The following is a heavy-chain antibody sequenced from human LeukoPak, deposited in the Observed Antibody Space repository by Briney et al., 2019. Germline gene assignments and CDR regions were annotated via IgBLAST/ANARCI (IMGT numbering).Heavy chain of an antibody. CDR2: IIPIFGTA. Sequence: SVKVSCKASGGTFSSYAISWVRQAPGQGLEWMGGIIPIFGTAIYAQKFQGRVTMTEDTSTDTAYMELSSLRSEDTAVYYCATDLAGYSRNFDYWGQGTLVTVSS. D-gene: IGHD3-9*01. V-gene: IGHV1-69*06. CDR1: GGTFSSYA. CDR3: ATDLAGYSRNFDY. J-gene: IGHJ4*02.